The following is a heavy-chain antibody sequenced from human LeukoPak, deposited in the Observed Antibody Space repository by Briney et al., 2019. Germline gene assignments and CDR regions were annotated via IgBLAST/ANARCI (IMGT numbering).Heavy chain of an antibody. D-gene: IGHD6-19*01. Sequence: PGGSLRLSCAASGFTSSSYAMHWVRQAPGKGLEWVAVISYDGSNKYYADSVKGRFTISRDSSKNTLYLQMNSLRAEDTAVYYCARETVAGYFDYWGQETLVTVSS. CDR1: GFTSSSYA. J-gene: IGHJ4*02. CDR2: ISYDGSNK. CDR3: ARETVAGYFDY. V-gene: IGHV3-30-3*01.